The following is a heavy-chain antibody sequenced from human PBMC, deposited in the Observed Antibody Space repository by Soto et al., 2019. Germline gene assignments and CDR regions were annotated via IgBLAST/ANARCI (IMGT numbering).Heavy chain of an antibody. CDR2: ISASGGTT. CDR3: AKDLGNYYYDSSGYSSYGMDV. D-gene: IGHD3-22*01. CDR1: GFTFRSYA. J-gene: IGHJ6*02. Sequence: AGGSLRLSCAASGFTFRSYAMNWVRQAPGKGLEWVSAISASGGTTYYADSVKGRFTISRDNSKNTLYLQMNSLRAEDTAVYYCAKDLGNYYYDSSGYSSYGMDVWGQGTTVTSP. V-gene: IGHV3-23*01.